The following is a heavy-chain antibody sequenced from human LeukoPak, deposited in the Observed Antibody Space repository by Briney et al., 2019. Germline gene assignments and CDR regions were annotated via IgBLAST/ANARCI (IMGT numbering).Heavy chain of an antibody. J-gene: IGHJ4*02. CDR2: IRSKANSYAT. CDR3: TPLDY. V-gene: IGHV3-73*01. Sequence: PGGSLRLSCAASGFTFSSYSMNWVRQAPGKGLEWVGRIRSKANSYATAYAASVKGRFTISRDDSKNTAYLQMNSLKTEDTAVYYCTPLDYWGQGTLVTVSS. CDR1: GFTFSSYS.